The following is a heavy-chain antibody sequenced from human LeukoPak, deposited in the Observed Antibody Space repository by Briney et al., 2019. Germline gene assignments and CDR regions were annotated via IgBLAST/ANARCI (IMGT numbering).Heavy chain of an antibody. CDR3: ARTGFDYYFDY. CDR2: IYYSGRT. J-gene: IGHJ4*02. Sequence: SQTLSLTCTVSGGSISSGDYYWSWIRQPPGKGLEWIGYIYYSGRTYYNPSLKSRVTISVDTSKNQFSPKLSSVTAADTAVYYCARTGFDYYFDYWGQGTLVTVSS. CDR1: GGSISSGDYY. V-gene: IGHV4-30-4*01.